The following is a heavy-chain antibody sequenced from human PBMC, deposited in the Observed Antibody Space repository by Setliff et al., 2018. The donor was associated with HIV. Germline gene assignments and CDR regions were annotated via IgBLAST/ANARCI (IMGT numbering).Heavy chain of an antibody. D-gene: IGHD1-1*01. Sequence: ASVKVSCKASGYTFTNYDINWVRQATGQGLEWMGRMNPNSGNTEYAQQFQGRVTMTRNTSISTAYMELSGLRSDDTAVYYCARQLSNSFDYWGQGTLVTVSS. CDR2: MNPNSGNT. J-gene: IGHJ4*02. V-gene: IGHV1-8*02. CDR1: GYTFTNYD. CDR3: ARQLSNSFDY.